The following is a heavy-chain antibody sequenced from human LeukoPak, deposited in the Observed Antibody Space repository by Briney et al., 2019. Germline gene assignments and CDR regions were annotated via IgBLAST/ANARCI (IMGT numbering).Heavy chain of an antibody. CDR3: ARGLTGYYMFDY. D-gene: IGHD3-9*01. V-gene: IGHV4-59*01. J-gene: IGHJ4*02. Sequence: PSETLSLTCTVSGGSISSYYWSWIRQPPGKGLEWIGYIYYSRSTNYNPSLKSRVTISVDASKNQFSLKLSSVTAADTAVYYCARGLTGYYMFDYWGQGTLVTVSS. CDR2: IYYSRST. CDR1: GGSISSYY.